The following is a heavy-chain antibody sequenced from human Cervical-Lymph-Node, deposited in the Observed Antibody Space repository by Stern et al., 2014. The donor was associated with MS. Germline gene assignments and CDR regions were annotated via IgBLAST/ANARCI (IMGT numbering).Heavy chain of an antibody. J-gene: IGHJ4*02. D-gene: IGHD5-24*01. CDR3: AKDRGLYYFDL. V-gene: IGHV3-23*04. Sequence: EVHLVESGGGLVQPGGSLRLSCAASGFTFSSYAINWVRQAPGKGLEWVSSISGNGANTYYADAVKGRFTISRDNSKDTVYLQMNSLRDEDTAIYYCAKDRGLYYFDLWGQGTLVTVSS. CDR2: ISGNGANT. CDR1: GFTFSSYA.